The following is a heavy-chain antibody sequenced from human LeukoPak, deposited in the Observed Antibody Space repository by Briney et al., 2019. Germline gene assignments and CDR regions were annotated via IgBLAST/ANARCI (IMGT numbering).Heavy chain of an antibody. D-gene: IGHD6-19*01. J-gene: IGHJ6*03. CDR2: TSYSGST. CDR3: ARAGYSSGWTPGDYYYYYYMDV. Sequence: SETLSLTCTVSGVSITSHYCNWLRQPPGKGLEWIGYTSYSGSTNYNPSLKSRVTISVDTSKNQFSLKLSSVTAADTAVYYCARAGYSSGWTPGDYYYYYYMDVWGKGTTVTVSS. V-gene: IGHV4-59*11. CDR1: GVSITSHY.